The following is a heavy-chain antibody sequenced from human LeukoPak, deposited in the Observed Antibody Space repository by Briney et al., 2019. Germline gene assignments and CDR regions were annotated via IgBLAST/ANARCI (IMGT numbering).Heavy chain of an antibody. V-gene: IGHV1-69*04. Sequence: SVKVSCKASGGTFSSYAISWVRQAPGQGLEWMGRIIPILGIANYAQKFQGRVTITADKSTSTAYMELSSLRSGDTAVYYCARDGYYDSSGYEYYFDYWGQGTLVTVSS. CDR3: ARDGYYDSSGYEYYFDY. CDR1: GGTFSSYA. CDR2: IIPILGIA. D-gene: IGHD3-22*01. J-gene: IGHJ4*02.